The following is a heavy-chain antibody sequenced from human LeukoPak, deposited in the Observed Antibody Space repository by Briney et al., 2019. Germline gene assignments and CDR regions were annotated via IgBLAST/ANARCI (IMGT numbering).Heavy chain of an antibody. CDR3: AKGLSLASIDH. CDR2: VSWNSAIM. CDR1: GFTFDDYA. V-gene: IGHV3-9*01. Sequence: SGGSLRLSCAASGFTFDDYAMRWVRQAPGKGLEWVSGVSWNSAIMGYADSVKGRFTISRDNAKNSLYLQMNSLKPEDTAIYYCAKGLSLASIDHWGQGTLVTVSS. D-gene: IGHD3-9*01. J-gene: IGHJ4*02.